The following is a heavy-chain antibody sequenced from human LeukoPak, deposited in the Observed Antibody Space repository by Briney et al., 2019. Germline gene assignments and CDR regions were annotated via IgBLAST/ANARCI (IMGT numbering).Heavy chain of an antibody. CDR2: LIPIFGTA. D-gene: IGHD3-9*01. CDR3: ARSLTGGVYYFDY. J-gene: IGHJ4*02. V-gene: IGHV1-69*05. Sequence: SSVKVSCKASGGTFSSDAISWVRQAPGQGLEWMGGLIPIFGTANYAQKFQGRGTIKTDESTSTAYMELSSLRSEDTAVYYCARSLTGGVYYFDYWGQGTLVSLSS. CDR1: GGTFSSDA.